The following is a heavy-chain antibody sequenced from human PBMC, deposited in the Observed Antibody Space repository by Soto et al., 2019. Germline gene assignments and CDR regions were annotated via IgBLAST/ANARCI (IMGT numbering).Heavy chain of an antibody. J-gene: IGHJ4*02. Sequence: GGSLSLSCAASGLTLSNFWAHWVRQAPGKGLVWVSSISPHGTSTFYADSVRGRFTISRDNARDTVYLQMNSLGAEDAAVYYCATTVGVSDHYWGQGTPVTVSS. CDR2: ISPHGTST. D-gene: IGHD6-25*01. CDR1: GLTLSNFW. V-gene: IGHV3-74*01. CDR3: ATTVGVSDHY.